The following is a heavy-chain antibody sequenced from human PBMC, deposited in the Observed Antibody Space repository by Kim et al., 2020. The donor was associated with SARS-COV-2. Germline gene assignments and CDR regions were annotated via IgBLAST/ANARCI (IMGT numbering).Heavy chain of an antibody. Sequence: GGSLRLSCAASGFTFSSYSMNWVRQAPGKGLEWVSSISSSSSYIYYADSVKGRFTISRDNAKNSLYLQMNSLRAEDTAVYYCARDLGGILEWSLDYWGQGTLVTVSS. CDR3: ARDLGGILEWSLDY. D-gene: IGHD3-3*01. V-gene: IGHV3-21*01. CDR1: GFTFSSYS. CDR2: ISSSSSYI. J-gene: IGHJ4*02.